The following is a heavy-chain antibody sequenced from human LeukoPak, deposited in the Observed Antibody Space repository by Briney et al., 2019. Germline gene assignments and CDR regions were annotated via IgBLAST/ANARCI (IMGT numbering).Heavy chain of an antibody. Sequence: WASVKVSCKVSGYTLTELSMHWVRQAPGKGLEWMGGFDPEDGETIYAQKFQGRVTMTEDTSTDTAYMELSSLRSEDTAVYYCATCSYSSGWYFDYWGQGTLVTVSS. CDR3: ATCSYSSGWYFDY. J-gene: IGHJ4*02. V-gene: IGHV1-24*01. CDR1: GYTLTELS. D-gene: IGHD6-19*01. CDR2: FDPEDGET.